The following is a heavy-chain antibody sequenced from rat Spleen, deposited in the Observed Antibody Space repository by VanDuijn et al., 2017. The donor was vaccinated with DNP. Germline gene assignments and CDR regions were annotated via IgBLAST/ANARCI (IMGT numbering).Heavy chain of an antibody. J-gene: IGHJ2*01. CDR3: AGTKYGFSDFDY. D-gene: IGHD1-11*01. CDR1: GFTFSNCN. CDR2: ISYDGRT. Sequence: EVQLVESGGGLVQPGRSLKLSCAASGFTFSNCNMAWVRQAPKKGLEWVAYISYDGRTYSGDSVKGRFTISRDDTRRTLYLLMNRLQTEDTAMYFCAGTKYGFSDFDYWGQGVMVTVSS. V-gene: IGHV5-7*01.